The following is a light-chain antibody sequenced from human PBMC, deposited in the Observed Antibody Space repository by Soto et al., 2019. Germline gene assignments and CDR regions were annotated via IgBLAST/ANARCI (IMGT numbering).Light chain of an antibody. V-gene: IGLV1-40*01. CDR2: GDD. J-gene: IGLJ3*02. Sequence: QAVVTQPPSVSGAPGQRVTISCTGSSSNLGAGFDVHWYQHLPGRAPKLLINGDDNRPSGVPDRFSGSRSGTSASLAITGLQAEDEGDYYCQSYDTTLSGAWVFGGGTKVTVL. CDR1: SSNLGAGFD. CDR3: QSYDTTLSGAWV.